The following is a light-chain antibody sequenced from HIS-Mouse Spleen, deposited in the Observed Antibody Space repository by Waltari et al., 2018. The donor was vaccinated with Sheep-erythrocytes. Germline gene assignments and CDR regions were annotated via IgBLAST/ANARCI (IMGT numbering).Light chain of an antibody. CDR2: DAS. V-gene: IGKV1-13*02. Sequence: AIQLTKSPSSLSASVGDRVTITCPASQGISNSLAWYQQKPGKAPKLLIYDASSVESGVPSRFSGSVSVTDFTLTISSLQPEDFATYYCQQFNSYPLTFGGGTKVEIK. J-gene: IGKJ4*01. CDR3: QQFNSYPLT. CDR1: QGISNS.